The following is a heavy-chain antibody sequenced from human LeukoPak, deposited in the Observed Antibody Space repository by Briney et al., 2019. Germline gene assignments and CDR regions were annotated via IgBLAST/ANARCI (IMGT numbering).Heavy chain of an antibody. Sequence: GGSLRLSCAASGFTFSSYGMHWVCQAPGKGLEWVAFIRYDGSNKYYTDSVKGRFTISRDNSKNTLYLQMNSLRAEDTAVYYCAKDLSYYDSSPGYWGPGTLVTVSS. CDR1: GFTFSSYG. V-gene: IGHV3-30*02. CDR3: AKDLSYYDSSPGY. CDR2: IRYDGSNK. D-gene: IGHD3-22*01. J-gene: IGHJ4*02.